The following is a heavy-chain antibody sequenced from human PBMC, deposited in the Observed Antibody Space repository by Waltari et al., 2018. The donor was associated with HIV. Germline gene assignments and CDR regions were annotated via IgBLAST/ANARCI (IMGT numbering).Heavy chain of an antibody. CDR2: ISVYNGNT. J-gene: IGHJ1*01. CDR3: ARNAKYGEYFEYFQR. CDR1: GYTFTSYG. D-gene: IGHD4-17*01. V-gene: IGHV1-18*01. Sequence: QVQLVQSGAEVKKPGASVKVSCKASGYTFTSYGISWVRQAPGQGLEWMGWISVYNGNTNYAQKFQGRVTMTTDTSTNTAYMELRSLRSDDTAVYYCARNAKYGEYFEYFQRWGQGTLVTVSS.